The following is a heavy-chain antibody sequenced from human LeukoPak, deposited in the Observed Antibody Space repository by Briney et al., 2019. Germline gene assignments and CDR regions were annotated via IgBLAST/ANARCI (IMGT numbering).Heavy chain of an antibody. CDR2: IYYTGST. CDR1: GGSISGYY. V-gene: IGHV4-59*08. D-gene: IGHD1-26*01. Sequence: SETLSLTCTVSGGSISGYYWSWIRQPPGKGLEWVAYIYYTGSTNYNPSLKSRVTISLDTSKNQLSLKLSSVTAADTAVYYCATHAAGGSYLFFFDYWGQGTLVTVSS. CDR3: ATHAAGGSYLFFFDY. J-gene: IGHJ4*02.